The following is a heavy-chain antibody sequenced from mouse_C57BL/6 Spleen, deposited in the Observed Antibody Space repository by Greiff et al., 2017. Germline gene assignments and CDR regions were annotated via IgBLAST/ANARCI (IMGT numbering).Heavy chain of an antibody. CDR1: GFTFSDYG. Sequence: EVQLVESGGGLVKPGGSLKLSCAASGFTFSDYGLHWVRQAPEKGLEWVAYISGGSGPIYYADTVKGRFTISRDNAKNTLFLQMTSLRSEDTAIYYCAGGGYEFAYWGQGTLVTVSA. V-gene: IGHV5-17*01. CDR2: ISGGSGPI. J-gene: IGHJ3*01. D-gene: IGHD2-2*01. CDR3: AGGGYEFAY.